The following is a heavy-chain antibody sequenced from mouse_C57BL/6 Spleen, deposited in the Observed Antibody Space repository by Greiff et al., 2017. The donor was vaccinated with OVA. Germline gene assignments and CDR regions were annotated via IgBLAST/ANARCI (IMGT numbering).Heavy chain of an antibody. V-gene: IGHV1-54*01. CDR2: INPGSGGT. Sequence: VQVVESGAELVRPGTSVKVSCKASGYAFTNYLIEWVKQRPGQGLEWIGVINPGSGGTNYNEKFKGKATLTADKSSSTAYMQLSSLTSEDSAVYFCARRYYGSSYYYAMDYWGQGTSVTVSS. CDR1: GYAFTNYL. D-gene: IGHD1-1*01. J-gene: IGHJ4*01. CDR3: ARRYYGSSYYYAMDY.